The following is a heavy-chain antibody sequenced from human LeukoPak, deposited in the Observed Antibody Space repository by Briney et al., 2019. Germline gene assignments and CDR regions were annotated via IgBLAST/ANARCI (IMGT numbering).Heavy chain of an antibody. CDR3: ARVRQQQLVRGAFDI. D-gene: IGHD6-13*01. V-gene: IGHV3-30*04. CDR2: ISYDGSNK. J-gene: IGHJ3*02. CDR1: GFTFSSYA. Sequence: AGGSLRLSCAASGFTFSSYAMHWVRQAPGKGLEWVAVISYDGSNKYYADSVKGRFTISRDNSKNTLYLQMNSLRAEDTAVYYCARVRQQQLVRGAFDIWGQGTMVTVSS.